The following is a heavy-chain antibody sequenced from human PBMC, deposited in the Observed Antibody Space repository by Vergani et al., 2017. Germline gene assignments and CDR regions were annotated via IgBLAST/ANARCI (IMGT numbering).Heavy chain of an antibody. Sequence: VRLLESGGGLVQPGRSLRLSCAGSGFTLSSHAMHWVRQAPGKGLEWVAFIWYDGSKEYYADSVKGRFTISRDNSKNTLYLQMNNLRAADTAVYYCARSGYCAHGVCYMTYYYYMDVWGKGTAVTVSS. V-gene: IGHV3-33*01. D-gene: IGHD2-8*01. CDR3: ARSGYCAHGVCYMTYYYYMDV. J-gene: IGHJ6*03. CDR2: IWYDGSKE. CDR1: GFTLSSHA.